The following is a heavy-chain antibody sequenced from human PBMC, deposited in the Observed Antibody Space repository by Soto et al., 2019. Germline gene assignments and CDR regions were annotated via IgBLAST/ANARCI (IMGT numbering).Heavy chain of an antibody. CDR1: GGTFSSYS. CDR2: IIPILGIA. J-gene: IGHJ4*02. V-gene: IGHV1-69*02. Sequence: SVKVSCKASGGTFSSYSISWVRQAPGQGLEWMGRIIPILGIANYAQKFQGRVTITADKSTSTAYMELSSLRSEDTAVYYCAITAYSSGWYDDYWGQRTLVTVSS. D-gene: IGHD6-19*01. CDR3: AITAYSSGWYDDY.